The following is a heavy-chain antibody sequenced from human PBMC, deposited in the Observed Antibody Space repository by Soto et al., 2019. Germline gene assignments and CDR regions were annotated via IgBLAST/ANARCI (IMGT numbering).Heavy chain of an antibody. J-gene: IGHJ4*02. CDR3: ARVFRGGYQCVYAY. CDR1: GFTFSRYG. CDR2: IWYDGSNK. D-gene: IGHD5-12*01. V-gene: IGHV3-33*01. Sequence: GSLRLPWAASGFTFSRYGMHRVPQAPGKGLEWVAVIWYDGSNKYYADSVKGRFTISRDNSKNTLYLQMNSLRAEDTAVYYCARVFRGGYQCVYAYWGRGTLDPVSS.